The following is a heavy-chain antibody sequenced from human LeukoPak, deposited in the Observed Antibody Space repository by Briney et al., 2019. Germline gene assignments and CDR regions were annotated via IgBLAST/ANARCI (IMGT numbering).Heavy chain of an antibody. J-gene: IGHJ4*02. D-gene: IGHD3-10*01. V-gene: IGHV1-69*05. CDR2: IIPIFGTA. Sequence: ASVKVSCKASGYTFTSYGISWVRQAPGQGLEWMGGIIPIFGTANYAQKFQGRVTITTDESTSTAYMELGSLRSEDTAVYYCAREDYYGSGSYYPFDYWGQGTLVTVSS. CDR3: AREDYYGSGSYYPFDY. CDR1: GYTFTSYG.